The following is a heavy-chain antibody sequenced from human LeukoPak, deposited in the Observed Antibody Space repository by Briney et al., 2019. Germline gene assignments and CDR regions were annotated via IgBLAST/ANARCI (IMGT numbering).Heavy chain of an antibody. V-gene: IGHV1-18*01. CDR3: ARDQGAYGSAPRD. CDR2: ISAYNGNT. CDR1: GGTFSSYA. Sequence: ASVKVSCKASGGTFSSYAISWVRQAPGQGLEWMGWISAYNGNTNYAQKLQGRVTMTTDTSTSTAYMELRSLRSDDTAVYYCARDQGAYGSAPRDWGQGTMVTVSS. D-gene: IGHD3-10*01. J-gene: IGHJ3*01.